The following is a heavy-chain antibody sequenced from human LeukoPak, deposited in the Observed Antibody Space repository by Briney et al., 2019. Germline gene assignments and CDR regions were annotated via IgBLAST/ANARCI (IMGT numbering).Heavy chain of an antibody. D-gene: IGHD2-15*01. CDR1: GFTFSSYA. J-gene: IGHJ3*02. V-gene: IGHV3-7*01. CDR3: ARDGGYCSGGSCYPNDAFDI. Sequence: GGPLRLSCAASGFTFSSYAMSWVRQAPGKGLEWVANIKQDGSEKYYVDSVKGRFTISRDNAKNSLYLQMNSLRAEDTAVYYCARDGGYCSGGSCYPNDAFDIWGQGTMVTVSS. CDR2: IKQDGSEK.